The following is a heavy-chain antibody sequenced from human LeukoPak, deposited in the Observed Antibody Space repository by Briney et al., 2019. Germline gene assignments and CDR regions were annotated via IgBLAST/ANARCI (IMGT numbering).Heavy chain of an antibody. J-gene: IGHJ4*02. CDR1: GFTFSSYG. V-gene: IGHV3-30*02. Sequence: GGSLRLSCAASGFTFSSYGMHWVRQAPGKGLEWVAFIRYDGSNKYYADSVKGRFTTSKDNSKNTLYLQMNSLRAEDTAVYYCAREDTSSWTFDYWGQGTLVTVSP. CDR3: AREDTSSWTFDY. D-gene: IGHD6-13*01. CDR2: IRYDGSNK.